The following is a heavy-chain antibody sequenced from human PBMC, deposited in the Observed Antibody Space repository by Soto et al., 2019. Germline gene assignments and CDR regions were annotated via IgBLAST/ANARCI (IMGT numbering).Heavy chain of an antibody. J-gene: IGHJ6*02. V-gene: IGHV1-69*19. Sequence: QVQLVQSGAEVKKPGSSVKVSYKASGGTFSSYAISWVRQAPGQGLEWMGGIIPVFGTANYAQKFQGRVTNTADESTSTAYMELSSLRSEDTAVYYCGRSWYYYYGMDVWGQGTTVTVSS. D-gene: IGHD6-13*01. CDR3: GRSWYYYYGMDV. CDR2: IIPVFGTA. CDR1: GGTFSSYA.